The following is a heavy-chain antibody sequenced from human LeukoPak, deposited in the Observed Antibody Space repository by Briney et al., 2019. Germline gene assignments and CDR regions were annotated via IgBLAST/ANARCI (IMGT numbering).Heavy chain of an antibody. CDR1: GGSISSYY. D-gene: IGHD3-10*01. CDR2: IYYSGST. CDR3: ARQFKDYYGSGSYYLPEFDY. V-gene: IGHV4-59*08. Sequence: SETLSLTCTVSGGSISSYYWSWIRQPPGKGLEWIGYIYYSGSTNYNPSLKGRVTISVDTSKNQFSLKLSSVTAADTAVYYCARQFKDYYGSGSYYLPEFDYWGQGTLVTVSS. J-gene: IGHJ4*02.